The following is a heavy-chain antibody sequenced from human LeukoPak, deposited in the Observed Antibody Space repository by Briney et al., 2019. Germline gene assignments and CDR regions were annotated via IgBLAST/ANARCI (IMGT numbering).Heavy chain of an antibody. J-gene: IGHJ6*02. CDR2: INHSGMS. D-gene: IGHD2-21*01. CDR3: ARLGGAYFKGGMDV. V-gene: IGHV4-34*01. Sequence: SETLSLTCAVYGGPFSGYYWTWIRQPPGKGLEWIGEINHSGMSAYDPSLKSRVIISVDTSKNQFSLVLTSVTAADTAVYYCARLGGAYFKGGMDVWGQGITITVSS. CDR1: GGPFSGYY.